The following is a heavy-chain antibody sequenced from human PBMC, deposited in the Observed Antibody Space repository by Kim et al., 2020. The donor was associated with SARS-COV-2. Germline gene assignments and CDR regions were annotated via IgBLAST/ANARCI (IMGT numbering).Heavy chain of an antibody. D-gene: IGHD6-19*01. J-gene: IGHJ4*02. CDR1: GFTFGDYA. CDR2: IRSKAYGGTT. Sequence: GGSLRLSCTASGFTFGDYAMSWFRQAPGKGLEWVGFIRSKAYGGTTEYAASVKGRFTISRDDSKSIAYLQMNSLKTEDTAVYYCTRDLKSSGWYAGPVDYWGQGTLVTVSS. V-gene: IGHV3-49*03. CDR3: TRDLKSSGWYAGPVDY.